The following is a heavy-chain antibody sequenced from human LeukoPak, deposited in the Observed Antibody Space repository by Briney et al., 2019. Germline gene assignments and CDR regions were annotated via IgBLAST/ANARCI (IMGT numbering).Heavy chain of an antibody. J-gene: IGHJ4*02. CDR3: ARGPQPPLGVPAATYFDY. CDR1: GGSISSGDYY. Sequence: SQTLSLTCTVSGGSISSGDYYWSWIRQPPGKGLEWIGYIYYSENTYYNPSLKSRVTMSVDTSKNQFSLKLSSVTAADTAVYYCARGPQPPLGVPAATYFDYWGQGTLVTVSS. V-gene: IGHV4-30-4*01. D-gene: IGHD2-2*01. CDR2: IYYSENT.